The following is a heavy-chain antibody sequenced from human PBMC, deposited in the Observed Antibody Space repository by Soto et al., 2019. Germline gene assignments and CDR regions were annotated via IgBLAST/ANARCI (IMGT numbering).Heavy chain of an antibody. J-gene: IGHJ6*02. D-gene: IGHD4-4*01. V-gene: IGHV4-61*01. CDR2: IYYSGST. Sequence: PSETLSLTCTVSGCSVSSGSYYWSWIRQPPGKGLEWIGYIYYSGSTNYNPSLKSRVTISVDTSKNQFSLKLSSVTAADTAVYYCARDAAATVTTGGMDVWGQGTTVTVSS. CDR1: GCSVSSGSYY. CDR3: ARDAAATVTTGGMDV.